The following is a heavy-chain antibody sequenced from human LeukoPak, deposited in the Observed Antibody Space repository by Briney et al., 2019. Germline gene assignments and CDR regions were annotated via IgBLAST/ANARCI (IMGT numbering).Heavy chain of an antibody. Sequence: VASVKVSCKASGYTFTGYYMHWVRQAPGQGLEWMGWINPNSGGTNYAQKFQGRVTMTRDTSISTAYMELSRLRSDDTAVYYCAKDYCSSTSCHLDYWGQGTLVTVSS. CDR2: INPNSGGT. J-gene: IGHJ4*02. CDR3: AKDYCSSTSCHLDY. V-gene: IGHV1-2*02. CDR1: GYTFTGYY. D-gene: IGHD2-2*01.